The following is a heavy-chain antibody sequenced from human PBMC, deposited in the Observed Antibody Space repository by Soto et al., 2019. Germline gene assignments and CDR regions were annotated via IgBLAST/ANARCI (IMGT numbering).Heavy chain of an antibody. V-gene: IGHV4-34*01. J-gene: IGHJ4*02. CDR1: GGSFSGYY. D-gene: IGHD3-22*01. CDR2: INHSGST. Sequence: SETLSLTCAVYGGSFSGYYWSWIRQPPGKGLEWIGEINHSGSTNYDPSLKSRVTISVDTSKNQFSLKLSSVTAADTAVYYCARADSSGYYYWGQGTLVTVSS. CDR3: ARADSSGYYY.